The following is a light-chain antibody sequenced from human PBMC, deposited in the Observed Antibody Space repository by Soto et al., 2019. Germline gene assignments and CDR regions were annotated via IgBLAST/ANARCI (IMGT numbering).Light chain of an antibody. CDR1: QSVVYSDGIAY. J-gene: IGKJ1*01. CDR3: MQGTHWPPT. V-gene: IGKV2-30*01. Sequence: DVVMTQSPLSLPVTLGQPASISCRSSQSVVYSDGIAYLTWFQQRPGQSPRRLIYRVSNRDSGVPDRSSGSGSGTDFTLKISRVEAEDVGVYYCMQGTHWPPTFGRGTKVEIK. CDR2: RVS.